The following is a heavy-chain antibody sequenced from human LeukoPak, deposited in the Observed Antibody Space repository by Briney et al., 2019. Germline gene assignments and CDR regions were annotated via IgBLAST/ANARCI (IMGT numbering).Heavy chain of an antibody. D-gene: IGHD6-19*01. CDR1: GFTFSSYA. Sequence: GGSLRLSCAASGFTFSSYAMSWVRQAPGKGLEWVSAISGSGGSAYYADSVKGRFTISRDNSKNTLYPQMNSLRAEDRAVYYCAKAPYSSGWYERFDPWGQGTLVTVSS. V-gene: IGHV3-23*01. CDR2: ISGSGGSA. CDR3: AKAPYSSGWYERFDP. J-gene: IGHJ5*02.